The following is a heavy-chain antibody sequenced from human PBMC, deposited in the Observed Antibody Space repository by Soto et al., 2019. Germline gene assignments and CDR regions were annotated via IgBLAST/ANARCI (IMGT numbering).Heavy chain of an antibody. J-gene: IGHJ4*02. CDR1: AGSLRGYY. V-gene: IGHV4-34*01. CDR2: INHSGST. CDR3: ARHVYNYDYFDY. Sequence: QVQLQQWGAGLLKPSETLSLTCAVYAGSLRGYYWSWIRQPPGQGLEWIGEINHSGSTNYNPSLKSRVTMSLDTSKNQFSLKLNSVTAADTAVYYCARHVYNYDYFDYWGQGTLVTVSS. D-gene: IGHD5-12*01.